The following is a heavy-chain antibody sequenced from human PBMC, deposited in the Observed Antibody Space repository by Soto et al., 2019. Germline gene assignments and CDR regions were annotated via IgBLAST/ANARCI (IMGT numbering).Heavy chain of an antibody. V-gene: IGHV3-15*01. CDR1: GFTFSNAW. CDR3: TTVLGGPIVVVPAAIPLQWFDP. CDR2: IKSKTDGGTT. D-gene: IGHD2-2*02. J-gene: IGHJ5*02. Sequence: GGSLRLSCAASGFTFSNAWMSWARQAPGKGLEWVGRIKSKTDGGTTDYAAPVKGRFTISRDDSKNTLYLQMNSLKTEDTAVYYCTTVLGGPIVVVPAAIPLQWFDPWGQGTLVTVSS.